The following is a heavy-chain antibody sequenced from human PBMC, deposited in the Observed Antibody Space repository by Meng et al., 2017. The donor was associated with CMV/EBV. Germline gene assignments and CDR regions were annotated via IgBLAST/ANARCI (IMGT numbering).Heavy chain of an antibody. CDR3: SRHWFSAYDYYFDY. CDR2: IRSKVYGGTA. J-gene: IGHJ4*02. V-gene: IGHV3-49*04. CDR1: GFTFANYA. D-gene: IGHD5-12*01. Sequence: GESLKISCTTSGFTFANYAMSWVRQTPGKGLEWVGFIRSKVYGGTADYAASVKGRFSVSRDDSKRIAYLQISSLKTEDTAVYYCSRHWFSAYDYYFDYWGRGTLVTVSS.